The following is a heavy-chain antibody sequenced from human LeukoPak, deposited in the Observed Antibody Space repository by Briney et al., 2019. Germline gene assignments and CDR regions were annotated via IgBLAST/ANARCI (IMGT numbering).Heavy chain of an antibody. V-gene: IGHV3-23*01. Sequence: QAGGSLRLSCAASGFTFSTYVMSWVRQAPGKGLEWVSAISGSGGSTYYADSVKGRFTISRDNSKNALYLQMNSLRAEDTAVYYCATTIMVRGGLGSGYWGQGTLVTVSS. CDR1: GFTFSTYV. CDR3: ATTIMVRGGLGSGY. CDR2: ISGSGGST. D-gene: IGHD3-10*01. J-gene: IGHJ4*02.